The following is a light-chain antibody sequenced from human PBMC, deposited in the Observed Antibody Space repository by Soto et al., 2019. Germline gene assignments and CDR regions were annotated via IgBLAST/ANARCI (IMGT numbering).Light chain of an antibody. CDR1: SGSIGSDY. V-gene: IGLV6-57*02. CDR3: QSYDRNNVNVV. CDR2: EDN. J-gene: IGLJ2*01. Sequence: NFMLTQPHSVSESPGKTVTISCTVSSGSIGSDYVQWFQQRPGSAPTTVIFEDNQRPSGVSDRFSGSVDSSSNSASLTISGLQTEDEADYYCQSYDRNNVNVVFGGGTKVTVL.